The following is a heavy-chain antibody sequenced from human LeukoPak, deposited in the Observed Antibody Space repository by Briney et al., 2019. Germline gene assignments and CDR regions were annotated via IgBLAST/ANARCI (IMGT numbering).Heavy chain of an antibody. V-gene: IGHV3-53*01. Sequence: GGSLRLSCAASGFTVSSNYMSWVRQAPGKGLEWVSVIYSGGSTYYADSVKGRFTISRDNSKNTLYLQMNSLRAEDTAVYYCARGELGIYYFDYWGQGTLVTVSS. J-gene: IGHJ4*02. D-gene: IGHD3-10*01. CDR3: ARGELGIYYFDY. CDR1: GFTVSSNY. CDR2: IYSGGST.